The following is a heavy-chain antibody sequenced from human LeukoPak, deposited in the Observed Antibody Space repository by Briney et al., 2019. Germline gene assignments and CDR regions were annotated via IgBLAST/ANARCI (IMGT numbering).Heavy chain of an antibody. D-gene: IGHD2-15*01. J-gene: IGHJ1*01. Sequence: ETLSPTCTVSGDSISISSYYWSWIRQPPGKGLEWIGYIYYSGNTNYNPSLKSRVTISVDTSKNQFSLKLSSVTAADTAVYYCARGGTNYSGYFHHWGQGTLVTVSS. CDR3: ARGGTNYSGYFHH. CDR2: IYYSGNT. V-gene: IGHV4-61*01. CDR1: GDSISISSYY.